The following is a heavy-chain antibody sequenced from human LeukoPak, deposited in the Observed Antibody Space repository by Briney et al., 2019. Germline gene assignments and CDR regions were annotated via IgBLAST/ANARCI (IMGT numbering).Heavy chain of an antibody. CDR2: INHDGSST. CDR1: GFTFTTFW. V-gene: IGHV3-74*01. Sequence: GGSLRLSCATSGFTFTTFWMHWVRQAPGKGLVWVSRINHDGSSTNYADSVKGRFTTSRDNAKNTLYLQMNSLRAEDTAVYYCARDPAYQLLWYGSGSYYFDYWGQGTLVTVSS. CDR3: ARDPAYQLLWYGSGSYYFDY. D-gene: IGHD3-10*01. J-gene: IGHJ4*02.